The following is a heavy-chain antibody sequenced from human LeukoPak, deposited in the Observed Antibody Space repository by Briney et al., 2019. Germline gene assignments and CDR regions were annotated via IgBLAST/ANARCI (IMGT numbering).Heavy chain of an antibody. CDR3: ATYSYSSSWYGHDY. CDR2: IYYSGST. V-gene: IGHV4-39*01. J-gene: IGHJ4*02. Sequence: PSETLSLTCTVSGGSISSSSYYWGWIRQPPGKGLEWIGSIYYSGSTYYNPSLKSRVTISVDTSKNQLSLKLSSVTAADTAVYYCATYSYSSSWYGHDYWGQGTLVTVSS. D-gene: IGHD6-13*01. CDR1: GGSISSSSYY.